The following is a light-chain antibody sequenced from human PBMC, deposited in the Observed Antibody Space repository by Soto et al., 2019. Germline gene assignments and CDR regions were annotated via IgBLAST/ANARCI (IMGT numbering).Light chain of an antibody. J-gene: IGLJ1*01. CDR2: KDI. V-gene: IGLV3-25*03. CDR1: ALPKQN. CDR3: QSADNSGIYYV. Sequence: SYELTQTPSVSVSPGQTARITCSGDALPKQNAYWYQQKPGQAPVLVIYKDIERPSGIPERFSGSSSGTTVTSTISRVQAEDEADYYCQSADNSGIYYVFGTGTKVTVL.